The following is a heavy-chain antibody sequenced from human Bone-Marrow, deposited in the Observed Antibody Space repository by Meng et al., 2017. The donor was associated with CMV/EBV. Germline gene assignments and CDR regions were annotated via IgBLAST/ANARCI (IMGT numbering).Heavy chain of an antibody. J-gene: IGHJ4*02. D-gene: IGHD1-26*01. CDR3: AKVPAVGPPGY. CDR1: GFTFSSYA. CDR2: IYSGGSST. Sequence: ETLSLTCAASGFTFSSYAMSWVRQAPGKGLEWVSVIYSGGSSTYYADSVKGRFTISRDNSKNTLYLQMNSLRAEDTAVYYCAKVPAVGPPGYWGQGNLVTVSS. V-gene: IGHV3-23*03.